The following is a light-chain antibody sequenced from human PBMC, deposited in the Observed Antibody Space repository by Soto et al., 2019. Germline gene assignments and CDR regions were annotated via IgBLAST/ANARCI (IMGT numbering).Light chain of an antibody. J-gene: IGKJ1*01. CDR2: DAS. CDR3: QQYDSRPHT. Sequence: EIVMTQSPGTLSVSPGERATLSCRASQSIRTTLAWYQLKPGQSPRLLIFDASTTATGIPARFSGTGSGTEFTLTINSLQSEDFAVYYCQQYDSRPHTFGQGTKVEIK. CDR1: QSIRTT. V-gene: IGKV3-15*01.